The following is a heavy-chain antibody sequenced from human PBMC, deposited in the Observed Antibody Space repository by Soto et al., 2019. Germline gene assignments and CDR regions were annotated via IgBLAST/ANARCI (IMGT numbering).Heavy chain of an antibody. Sequence: EVQLVESGGGLVQPGGSLRLSCAASGFTFSSDWMHWVRQAPGKGLVWVSRITSDGSSTSYADSVKGRFTISGDNAKHTLYLQRTSLRAEDTAVYYCASVIPVGYWGQGALVTVSS. J-gene: IGHJ4*02. CDR2: ITSDGSST. CDR1: GFTFSSDW. CDR3: ASVIPVGY. V-gene: IGHV3-74*01. D-gene: IGHD1-26*01.